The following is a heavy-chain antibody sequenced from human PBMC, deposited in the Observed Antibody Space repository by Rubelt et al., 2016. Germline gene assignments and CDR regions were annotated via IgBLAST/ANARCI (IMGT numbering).Heavy chain of an antibody. CDR3: ARGGKQQLGPYYYVMDV. D-gene: IGHD6-13*01. Sequence: QVQLQESGPGLVKASETLSLTCTLSGGSISGYYWNWIRQPPGKGLEWIGYISYSGSTNYNPSLKSRVTISVDTSKNQFSLKWGSVTAVDTAVYYCARGGKQQLGPYYYVMDVWGQGTTVTVSS. V-gene: IGHV4-59*01. CDR1: GGSISGYY. CDR2: ISYSGST. J-gene: IGHJ6*02.